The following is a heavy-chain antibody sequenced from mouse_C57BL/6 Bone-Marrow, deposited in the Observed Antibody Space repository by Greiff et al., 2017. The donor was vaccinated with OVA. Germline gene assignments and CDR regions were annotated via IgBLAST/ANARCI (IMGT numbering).Heavy chain of an antibody. CDR3: AKRTTQAYYFDY. J-gene: IGHJ2*01. V-gene: IGHV1-61*01. CDR2: IYPSDSET. D-gene: IGHD3-2*02. CDR1: GYTFTSYW. Sequence: QVQLQQSGAELVRPGSSVKLSCKASGYTFTSYWMDWVKQRPGQGLEWIGNIYPSDSETHYNQKFKDKATLTVDKSSSTAYMQLSSLTYEDSAVFNSAKRTTQAYYFDYWGQGTTLTVSS.